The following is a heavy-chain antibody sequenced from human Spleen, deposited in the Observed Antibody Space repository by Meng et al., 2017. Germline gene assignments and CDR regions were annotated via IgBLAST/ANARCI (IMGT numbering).Heavy chain of an antibody. CDR1: GGSFSDYY. V-gene: IGHV4-34*01. CDR3: ARGPTTMAHDFDY. CDR2: INHSGST. D-gene: IGHD4-11*01. J-gene: IGHJ4*02. Sequence: VKLQQWGAVCLTPSETLSFTCVVSGGSFSDYYWSWIRQPPGKGLEWIGEINHSGSTNYNPSLESRATISVDTSQNNLSLKLSSVTAADSAVYYCARGPTTMAHDFDYWGQGTLVTVSS.